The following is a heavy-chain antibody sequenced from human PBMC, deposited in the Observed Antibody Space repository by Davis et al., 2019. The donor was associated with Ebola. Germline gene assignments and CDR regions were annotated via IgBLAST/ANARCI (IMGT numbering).Heavy chain of an antibody. CDR1: GFSLSTSGVG. CDR3: AHFPTYDRFLDWSRAFDY. Sequence: SGPTLVKPTQTLTLTCTFSGFSLSTSGVGVGWIRQPPGKALEWLALIYRNDHKLYSPSLKSRLTITKDTSKNQVVLTMTNMDPVDTATYYCAHFPTYDRFLDWSRAFDYWGQGTLVTVSS. D-gene: IGHD3/OR15-3a*01. V-gene: IGHV2-5*01. CDR2: IYRNDHK. J-gene: IGHJ4*02.